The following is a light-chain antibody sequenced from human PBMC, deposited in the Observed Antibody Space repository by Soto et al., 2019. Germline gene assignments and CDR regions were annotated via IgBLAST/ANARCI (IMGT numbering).Light chain of an antibody. CDR1: QSISSY. CDR2: AAS. J-gene: IGKJ1*01. V-gene: IGKV1-39*01. Sequence: DIQMTQSPSSRSASVGDRVTITCRASQSISSYLNWYQQKPGKAPKLLIYAASSLQSGVPSRFCGSGSGTDFTLTISSLQPEDFATYYCQQSYSTPGTFGQGTKVDIK. CDR3: QQSYSTPGT.